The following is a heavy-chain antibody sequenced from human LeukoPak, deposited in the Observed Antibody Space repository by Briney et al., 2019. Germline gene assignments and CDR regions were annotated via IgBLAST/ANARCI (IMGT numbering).Heavy chain of an antibody. J-gene: IGHJ4*02. CDR2: INHSVST. D-gene: IGHD3-9*01. CDR3: ARGRAAYYDIVGGWLFDY. V-gene: IGHV4-34*01. Sequence: SETLSLTCAVYGGSFSGYYWGWIRQPPGKGLEWIGEINHSVSTNYNPSLKSRVTISVDTSKNQFSLKLSSVTAADTAVYYWARGRAAYYDIVGGWLFDYWGQGTLVTVSS. CDR1: GGSFSGYY.